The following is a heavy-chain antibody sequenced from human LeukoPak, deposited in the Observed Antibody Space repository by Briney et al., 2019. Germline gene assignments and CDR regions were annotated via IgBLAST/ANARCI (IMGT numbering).Heavy chain of an antibody. J-gene: IGHJ5*02. CDR2: IIPIFGTA. Sequence: ASVKVSCKASGGTFSSYAISWVRQAPEQGLEWMGGIIPIFGTANYAQKFQGRVTITTDESTSTAYMELSSLRSEDTAVYYCARGAGYSIVNWFDPWGQGNLVTVSS. CDR1: GGTFSSYA. D-gene: IGHD6-13*01. CDR3: ARGAGYSIVNWFDP. V-gene: IGHV1-69*05.